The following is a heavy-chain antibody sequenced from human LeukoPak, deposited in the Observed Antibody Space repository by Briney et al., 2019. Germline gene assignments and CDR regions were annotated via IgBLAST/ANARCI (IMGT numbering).Heavy chain of an antibody. D-gene: IGHD6-13*01. CDR1: GYTLTELS. J-gene: IGHJ4*02. Sequence: ASVKVSCKVSGYTLTELSMHWVRQAPGKGLEWMGGFDPEDGETIYAQKFQGRVTMTEDTSTDTAYMELSSLRSEDTAVYYCATPSFIAAATVSTFDYWGQGTLVTVSS. CDR2: FDPEDGET. CDR3: ATPSFIAAATVSTFDY. V-gene: IGHV1-24*01.